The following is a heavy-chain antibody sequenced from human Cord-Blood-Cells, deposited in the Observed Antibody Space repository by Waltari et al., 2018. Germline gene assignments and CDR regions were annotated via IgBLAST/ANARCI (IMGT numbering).Heavy chain of an antibody. D-gene: IGHD2-2*03. CDR1: GYTFTSYG. V-gene: IGHV1-18*01. J-gene: IGHJ4*02. Sequence: QVQLVQSGAEVKKPGASVKVSCKASGYTFTSYGISWVRQAPGQGLEWMGWISAYNGKTNYAQKLQGRVTMTTDTSTSTAYLGLRSLRSDDTAVYYCARSRGYCSRTSCASLGYWGQGTLVTVSS. CDR3: ARSRGYCSRTSCASLGY. CDR2: ISAYNGKT.